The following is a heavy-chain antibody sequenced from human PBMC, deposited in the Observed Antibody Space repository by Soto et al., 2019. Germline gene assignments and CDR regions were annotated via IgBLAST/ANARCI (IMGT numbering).Heavy chain of an antibody. V-gene: IGHV3-30*18. Sequence: QVQLVESGGGVVQPGRSLRLSCAASGFTFSSYAMHWVRQAPGKGLEWVGVISYDGSDKYYADSVKRRFTISRENSKNAVNLQMNSLRADDTAVYYCAKALGELSPESYDYWGQGTLITVSS. CDR1: GFTFSSYA. J-gene: IGHJ4*02. CDR2: ISYDGSDK. D-gene: IGHD3-16*02. CDR3: AKALGELSPESYDY.